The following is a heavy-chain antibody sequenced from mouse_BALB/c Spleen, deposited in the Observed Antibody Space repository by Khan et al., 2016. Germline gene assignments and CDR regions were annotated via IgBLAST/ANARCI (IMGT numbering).Heavy chain of an antibody. CDR3: ASGGNYEDYFDY. J-gene: IGHJ2*01. Sequence: QIQLVQSGPELKKPGETVKISCKASGYTFTNYGMNWVKQAPGKGLKWMGWINTYTGEPTYADDFKGRFAFSLETSASTAYLQINNLKTEDTATYFCASGGNYEDYFDYWRQGTTLTVSS. V-gene: IGHV9-3-1*01. D-gene: IGHD2-1*01. CDR1: GYTFTNYG. CDR2: INTYTGEP.